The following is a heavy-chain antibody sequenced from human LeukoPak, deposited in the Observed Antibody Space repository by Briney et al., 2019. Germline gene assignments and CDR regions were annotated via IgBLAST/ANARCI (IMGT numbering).Heavy chain of an antibody. CDR1: GFTFSSYS. CDR3: VRDSPYCSSSTCFTVNYFDY. V-gene: IGHV3-21*01. Sequence: PGGSLRLSCAASGFTFSSYSMNWVRQAPGKGLEWVSSISSSSSYIYYADSVKGRFTISRDNSKNALYLQMNSLRPEDTAVYHCVRDSPYCSSSTCFTVNYFDYWGQGALVSVSS. D-gene: IGHD2-2*01. J-gene: IGHJ4*02. CDR2: ISSSSSYI.